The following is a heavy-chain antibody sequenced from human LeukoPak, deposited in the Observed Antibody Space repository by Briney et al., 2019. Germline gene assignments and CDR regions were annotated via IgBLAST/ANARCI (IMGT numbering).Heavy chain of an antibody. CDR1: GASIRNYY. J-gene: IGHJ3*02. V-gene: IGHV4-59*01. D-gene: IGHD3-22*01. CDR3: ARIPFRDYYDSSGHYLYAFDI. Sequence: PSETLSLTCTVSGASIRNYYWSWIRQPPGRGLEYIGYIYYSGNTHYNPSLKSRVTISVDTSKNHFSLKLTSVTAADAAVYYCARIPFRDYYDSSGHYLYAFDIWGQGTMVTVSS. CDR2: IYYSGNT.